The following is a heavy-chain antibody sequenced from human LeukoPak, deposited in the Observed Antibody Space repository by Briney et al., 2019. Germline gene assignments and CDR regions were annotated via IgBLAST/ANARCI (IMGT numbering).Heavy chain of an antibody. Sequence: GGSLRLSCAASGFTFSTYGVNWVRQAPGKGLEWVSYISGSATTIYYADSVKGRFTISRDNAKNSVYLQMNSLRVEDTAIYYCASGTQSDYWGQGTLVTVSS. V-gene: IGHV3-48*03. CDR1: GFTFSTYG. CDR3: ASGTQSDY. J-gene: IGHJ4*02. CDR2: ISGSATTI. D-gene: IGHD1-14*01.